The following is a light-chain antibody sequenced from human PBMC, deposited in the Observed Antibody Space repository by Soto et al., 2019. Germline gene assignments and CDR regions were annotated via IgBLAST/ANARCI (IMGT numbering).Light chain of an antibody. Sequence: DIQMTQSPSTLSASVGDRVTITVGASQSISSWLSWYQQKPGKAPKLLIYKASSLESGVPSRFSGSGSGTDFTLTISSLEPEDFAVYYCQQRMNWPLTFGQGTRLEIK. V-gene: IGKV1-5*03. J-gene: IGKJ5*01. CDR2: KAS. CDR1: QSISSW. CDR3: QQRMNWPLT.